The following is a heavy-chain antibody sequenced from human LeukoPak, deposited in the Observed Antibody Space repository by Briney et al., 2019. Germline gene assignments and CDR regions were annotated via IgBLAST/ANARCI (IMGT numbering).Heavy chain of an antibody. J-gene: IGHJ5*02. Sequence: GGSLRLSCAASGFTVSSNYMSWVRQAPGKGLEWVSVIYSGGSTYYADSVEGRFTISRDNSKNTPYLQMNSLRAEDTAVYYCARWAGGSGSYLFDPWGQGTLVTVSS. CDR1: GFTVSSNY. D-gene: IGHD3-10*01. CDR3: ARWAGGSGSYLFDP. V-gene: IGHV3-66*01. CDR2: IYSGGST.